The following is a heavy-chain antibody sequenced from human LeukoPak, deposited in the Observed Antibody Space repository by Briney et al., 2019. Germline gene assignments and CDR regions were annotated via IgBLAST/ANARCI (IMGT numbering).Heavy chain of an antibody. D-gene: IGHD3-10*01. CDR1: GFTFSSYG. V-gene: IGHV3-30*18. Sequence: HPGGSLRLSCAASGFTFSSYGMHWVRQAPGKGLEWVAVISYDGSNKYYADSVKGRFTISRDNSKNTLYLQMNSLRAEDTAVYYCAKSGASVWFGARRDWFDPWGQGTLVTVSS. CDR3: AKSGASVWFGARRDWFDP. J-gene: IGHJ5*02. CDR2: ISYDGSNK.